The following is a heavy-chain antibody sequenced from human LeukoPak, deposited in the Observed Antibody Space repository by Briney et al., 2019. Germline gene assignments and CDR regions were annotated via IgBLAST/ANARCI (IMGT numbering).Heavy chain of an antibody. CDR1: GGTFSSYA. Sequence: ASVKVSCKASGGTFSSYAISWVRQAPGQGLEWMGGIIPIFGTANYAQKFQGRVTITTDESTSTAYMELSSLRSEDTAVYYCARGLPWFGDIRGNWFDPWGQGTLVTVSS. D-gene: IGHD3-10*01. CDR3: ARGLPWFGDIRGNWFDP. J-gene: IGHJ5*02. CDR2: IIPIFGTA. V-gene: IGHV1-69*05.